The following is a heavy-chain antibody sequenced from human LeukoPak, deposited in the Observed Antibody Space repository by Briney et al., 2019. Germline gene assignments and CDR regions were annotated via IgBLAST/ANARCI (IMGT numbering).Heavy chain of an antibody. CDR3: ASSRSGWLQYNY. CDR2: IYSGGST. J-gene: IGHJ4*02. D-gene: IGHD5-24*01. Sequence: GGSLRLSCAASGFTVSSNYMSWVRQAPGKGLEWVSVIYSGGSTYYADSVKGRFTISRDNSKNTMYLQMNSLRAEDTAVYYCASSRSGWLQYNYWGQGTLVTVSS. V-gene: IGHV3-66*01. CDR1: GFTVSSNY.